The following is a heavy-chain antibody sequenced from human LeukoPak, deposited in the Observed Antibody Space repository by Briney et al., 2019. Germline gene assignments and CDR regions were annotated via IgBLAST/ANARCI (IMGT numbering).Heavy chain of an antibody. D-gene: IGHD2-15*01. J-gene: IGHJ5*02. Sequence: ASVKVSCKASGYIFTVYYMYWVRQAPGQGLEWMGRINPNSGVTDYAQNFQGRVTMTRDTSISTAYMELTNLRSDDTAVYYCARGYCSGGTCYLVENWFDPWGQGTLVTVSS. CDR3: ARGYCSGGTCYLVENWFDP. CDR2: INPNSGVT. V-gene: IGHV1-2*06. CDR1: GYIFTVYY.